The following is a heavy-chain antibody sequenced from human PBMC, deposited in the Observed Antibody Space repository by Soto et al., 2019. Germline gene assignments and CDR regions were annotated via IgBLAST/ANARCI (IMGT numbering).Heavy chain of an antibody. CDR2: ISSDGSNK. CDR1: GFTFSSYG. CDR3: AKTGYCSGGSCYVASFDY. J-gene: IGHJ4*02. V-gene: IGHV3-30*18. Sequence: QVQLVDSGGGVVQPGGSLRLSCAASGFTFSSYGMHWVRQAPGKGREWVAIISSDGSNKYYADSVKGRFTISRDNSKNTLYLQMNSLRAEDTAVYYCAKTGYCSGGSCYVASFDYWGKESLVTVSS. D-gene: IGHD2-15*01.